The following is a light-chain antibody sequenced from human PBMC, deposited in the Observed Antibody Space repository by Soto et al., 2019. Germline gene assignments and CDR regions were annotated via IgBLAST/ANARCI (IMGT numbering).Light chain of an antibody. CDR3: QQYESLPLT. CDR1: QSVLYSSNNKNY. J-gene: IGKJ5*01. Sequence: DLVLTQSPDSLAVSLGERATINCKSSQSVLYSSNNKNYLAWYQQKPGKAPKLLIYDASDLETGVPSRFSGSGSGTGFTFTISSLQPEDFATYYCQQYESLPLTFGQGTRLEIK. CDR2: DAS. V-gene: IGKV4-1*01.